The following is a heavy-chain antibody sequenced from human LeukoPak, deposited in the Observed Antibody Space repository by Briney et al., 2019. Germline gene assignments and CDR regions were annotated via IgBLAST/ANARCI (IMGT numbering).Heavy chain of an antibody. J-gene: IGHJ6*02. D-gene: IGHD2-15*01. V-gene: IGHV1-46*01. CDR2: INPSGGSI. Sequence: ASVKVSCKASGYTFTSYYMHWVRQAPGQGLEWMGIINPSGGSISYAGKFQGRVTMTRDTSTSTVYMELSSLRSEDTAVYYCARVGAATDYYFYYGMDVWGQGTTVTVFS. CDR3: ARVGAATDYYFYYGMDV. CDR1: GYTFTSYY.